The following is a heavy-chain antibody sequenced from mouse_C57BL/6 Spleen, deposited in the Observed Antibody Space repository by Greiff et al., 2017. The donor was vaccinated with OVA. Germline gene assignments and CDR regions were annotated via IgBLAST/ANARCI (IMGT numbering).Heavy chain of an antibody. D-gene: IGHD2-4*01. CDR2: ISYDGSN. CDR3: ARGLYYDYDYWYFDV. CDR1: GYSITSGYY. Sequence: EVKLQESGPGLVKPSQSLSLTCSVTGYSITSGYYWNWIRQFPGNKLEWMGYISYDGSNNYNPSLKNRISITRDTSKNQFFLKLNSVTTEDTATYYCARGLYYDYDYWYFDVWGTGTTVTVSS. J-gene: IGHJ1*03. V-gene: IGHV3-6*01.